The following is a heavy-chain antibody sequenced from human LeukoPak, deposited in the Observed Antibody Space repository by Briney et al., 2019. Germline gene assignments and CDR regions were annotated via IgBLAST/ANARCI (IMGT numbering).Heavy chain of an antibody. J-gene: IGHJ4*02. Sequence: ASVKVSCKASGYTFIGYYIHWVRQAPGQGLEWMGWINPNSGGTNYAQKFQGRVTMTRDTSISTAYMELSSLRSDDTAVYYCARAPVGGPLRFFDYWGQRTLVTVSS. D-gene: IGHD3-3*01. V-gene: IGHV1-2*02. CDR2: INPNSGGT. CDR1: GYTFIGYY. CDR3: ARAPVGGPLRFFDY.